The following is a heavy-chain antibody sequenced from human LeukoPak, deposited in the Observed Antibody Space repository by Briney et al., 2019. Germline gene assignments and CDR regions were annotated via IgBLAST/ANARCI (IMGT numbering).Heavy chain of an antibody. D-gene: IGHD2-8*02. CDR2: IAHHGNNK. Sequence: GGSLRLSCGASGFTFSSSAMHWVRQGPGKVLEWVAYIAHHGNNKYYADSVKGRFTISRDNSKGSLYLQMNSLRADDTAVYYCAKDGSWSCTDWGQGTLV. V-gene: IGHV3-30*02. CDR3: AKDGSWSCTD. J-gene: IGHJ4*02. CDR1: GFTFSSSA.